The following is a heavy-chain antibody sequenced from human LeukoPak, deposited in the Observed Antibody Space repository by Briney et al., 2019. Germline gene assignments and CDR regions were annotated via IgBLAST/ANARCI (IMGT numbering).Heavy chain of an antibody. CDR2: ITSSSSAK. CDR1: GFTFSTYS. Sequence: PGGSLRLSCVASGFTFSTYSMNWVRQAPGKGLEWVSYITSSSSAKYYADSVKGRFTISRDNAENSLYLQMNSLRAEDTAVYYCARDRGYYVFDYWGQGTLVTVSS. V-gene: IGHV3-48*01. CDR3: ARDRGYYVFDY. J-gene: IGHJ4*02. D-gene: IGHD3-22*01.